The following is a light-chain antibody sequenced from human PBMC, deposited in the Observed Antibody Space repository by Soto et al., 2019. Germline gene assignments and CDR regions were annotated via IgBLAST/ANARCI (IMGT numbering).Light chain of an antibody. Sequence: QSALTQPRSVSGSPGQSVTISCTGTSSEVGGYNYVSWYQQHPGKAPKHMIYDVSKRPSGVPDRFSGSKSDNTASLTISGLKAEDEADYYCCSYAGSYTLVIFGGATKLTVL. CDR2: DVS. V-gene: IGLV2-11*01. CDR1: SSEVGGYNY. J-gene: IGLJ2*01. CDR3: CSYAGSYTLVI.